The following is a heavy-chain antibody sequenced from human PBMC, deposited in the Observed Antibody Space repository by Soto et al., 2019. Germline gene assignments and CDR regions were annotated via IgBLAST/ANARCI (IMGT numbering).Heavy chain of an antibody. CDR2: ISYDGSEK. J-gene: IGHJ6*02. V-gene: IGHV3-30-3*01. Sequence: QVQLVESGGGVVQPGRSLRLSCAASGFIFSSYAMHWVRQAPGKGLEWVTVISYDGSEKYYADSVKGRFTVSRDNSKNTLFVQMTSLRPEDTAVYYCARGMGRTGVYGMDVWGQGTTVTVSS. CDR3: ARGMGRTGVYGMDV. CDR1: GFIFSSYA. D-gene: IGHD1-1*01.